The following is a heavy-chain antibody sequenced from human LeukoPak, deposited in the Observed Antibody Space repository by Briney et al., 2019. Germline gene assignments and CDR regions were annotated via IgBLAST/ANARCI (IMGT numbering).Heavy chain of an antibody. Sequence: LTGGSLRLSCAASGFTFSTYWMSWVRQAPGKGLEWVAKIKQDGSEKYYVDSVKGRFTISRDNAKNSLYLQMNSLRAEDTAVYYCARVSRYFDILTGYYLPYHYFDYWGQGTLVTVSS. CDR2: IKQDGSEK. D-gene: IGHD3-9*01. J-gene: IGHJ4*02. CDR1: GFTFSTYW. V-gene: IGHV3-7*03. CDR3: ARVSRYFDILTGYYLPYHYFDY.